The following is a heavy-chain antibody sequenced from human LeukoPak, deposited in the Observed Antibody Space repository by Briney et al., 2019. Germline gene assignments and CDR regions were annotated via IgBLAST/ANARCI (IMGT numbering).Heavy chain of an antibody. D-gene: IGHD2-15*01. J-gene: IGHJ6*02. CDR1: GFTFSSYW. CDR3: ARDGASYCSGGSCYSRYYYGMDV. V-gene: IGHV3-74*01. CDR2: INGDGNTI. Sequence: GGCLRLSCAASGFTFSSYWMHWVRQAPGKGLVWVSRINGDGNTINYADSVRGRFTISRDNAKNTLYLQMNSLRAEDTAVYYCARDGASYCSGGSCYSRYYYGMDVWGQGTTVTVSS.